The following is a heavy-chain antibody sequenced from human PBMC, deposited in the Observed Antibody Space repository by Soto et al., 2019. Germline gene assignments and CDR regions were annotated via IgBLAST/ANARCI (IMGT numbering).Heavy chain of an antibody. CDR3: ARQMSNSGTGHYVYYFDF. J-gene: IGHJ4*02. V-gene: IGHV5-10-1*01. CDR2: IDPSDSAT. Sequence: PGESLKISCKGSGYSFAGYWITWVRQRPGKGLEWLSRIDPSDSATNYSPSFRGHVTISGDRSISTVYLQWSSLQASDTAVYYCARQMSNSGTGHYVYYFDFWGQGTLVTVSS. CDR1: GYSFAGYW. D-gene: IGHD3-9*01.